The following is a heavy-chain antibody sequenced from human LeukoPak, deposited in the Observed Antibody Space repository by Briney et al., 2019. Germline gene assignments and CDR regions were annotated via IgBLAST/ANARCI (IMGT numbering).Heavy chain of an antibody. J-gene: IGHJ3*02. CDR2: VTPDTA. D-gene: IGHD3-22*01. Sequence: ASVKVSCKASGGTFNRYAISWVRQAPGPGLEWMERVTPDTAHYAQNFQGRLTISADESTSTAYMELRSLRSEDTAMYFCARHELYPSYDSSGKATGAFDIWGQGTMVIVSS. V-gene: IGHV1-69*11. CDR3: ARHELYPSYDSSGKATGAFDI. CDR1: GGTFNRYA.